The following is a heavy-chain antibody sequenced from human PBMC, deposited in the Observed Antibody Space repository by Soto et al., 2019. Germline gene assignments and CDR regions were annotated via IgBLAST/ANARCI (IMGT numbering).Heavy chain of an antibody. CDR3: ARHWRTGYSTVFGVVMGSFDP. V-gene: IGHV4-39*01. D-gene: IGHD3-3*01. CDR1: GDSITSTDYY. J-gene: IGHJ5*02. Sequence: SETLSLTCTATGDSITSTDYYWGWIRQPPGKGLEWVASIYYSGSTYHNPSLKSRVTISVDTSKNQFSLKVTSVTAADTAVYYCARHWRTGYSTVFGVVMGSFDPWGQGTLVTVSS. CDR2: IYYSGST.